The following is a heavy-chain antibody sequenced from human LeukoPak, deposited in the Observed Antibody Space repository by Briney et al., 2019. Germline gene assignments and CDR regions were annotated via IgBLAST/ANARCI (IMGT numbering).Heavy chain of an antibody. J-gene: IGHJ4*02. CDR1: GGSISSYY. CDR3: ARQVITTWGFDY. V-gene: IGHV4-59*01. CDR2: IYYSGSN. D-gene: IGHD3-22*01. Sequence: PSETLSLTCTVSGGSISSYYWSWIRQPPGKGLEWIGDIYYSGSNNYNPSLKSRVTISVVSSKTHFSLKLSSVTAAATAVYYFARQVITTWGFDYWGQGPLVTVSS.